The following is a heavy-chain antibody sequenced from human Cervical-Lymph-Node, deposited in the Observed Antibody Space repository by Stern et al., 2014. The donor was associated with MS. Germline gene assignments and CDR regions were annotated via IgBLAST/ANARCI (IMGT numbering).Heavy chain of an antibody. Sequence: VQLQESGPGLVKPSETLSLTCTVSGGSISSYYWSWIRQPPGKGLEWIGYIYYSGSTNYNPSLKSRVTISVDTSKNQFSLKLSSVTAADTAVYYCARLGGIAAAGDWFDPWGQGTLVTVSS. V-gene: IGHV4-59*01. CDR2: IYYSGST. CDR3: ARLGGIAAAGDWFDP. D-gene: IGHD6-13*01. J-gene: IGHJ5*02. CDR1: GGSISSYY.